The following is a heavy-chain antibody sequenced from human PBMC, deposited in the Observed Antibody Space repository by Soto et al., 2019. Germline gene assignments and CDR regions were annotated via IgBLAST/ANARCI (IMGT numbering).Heavy chain of an antibody. Sequence: EVQLVETGGGLIQPGGSLRLSCAASGFTVSSNYMSWVRQAPGKGLEWVSVIYSGGSTYYADSVKGRFTISRDNSKNTLYLQMNSRRAEDTAVYYCASAGELYSSGWYRAFDIWGQGTMVTVSS. CDR3: ASAGELYSSGWYRAFDI. J-gene: IGHJ3*02. D-gene: IGHD6-19*01. CDR2: IYSGGST. V-gene: IGHV3-53*02. CDR1: GFTVSSNY.